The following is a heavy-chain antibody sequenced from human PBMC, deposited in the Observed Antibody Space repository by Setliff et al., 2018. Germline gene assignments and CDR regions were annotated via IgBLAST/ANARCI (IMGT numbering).Heavy chain of an antibody. D-gene: IGHD1-1*01. CDR1: GASISSGTYY. V-gene: IGHV4-39*01. CDR2: IHYRGPT. J-gene: IGHJ4*02. CDR3: GRTGTYRYFDY. Sequence: SETLSLTCTVSGASISSGTYYWAWIRQPPGKGLEWIGRIHYRGPTYSNASLASRLTISVDTAKNQFSLKLTSVTAADTAVYYCGRTGTYRYFDYWGQGALVTVSS.